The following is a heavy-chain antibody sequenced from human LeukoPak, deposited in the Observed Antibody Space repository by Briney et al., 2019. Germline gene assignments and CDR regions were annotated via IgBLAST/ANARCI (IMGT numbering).Heavy chain of an antibody. V-gene: IGHV1-18*01. CDR1: GYTFTSYG. Sequence: GASVKVSCKASGYTFTSYGISWVRQAPGQGLEWMGWISAYNGNTNYAQKLQGRVTMTTDTSTSTAYMELRSLRSDDTAVYYCARDKLSDDPMVRGVLPGYYGMDVWGQGTTVTVSS. CDR3: ARDKLSDDPMVRGVLPGYYGMDV. D-gene: IGHD3-10*01. J-gene: IGHJ6*02. CDR2: ISAYNGNT.